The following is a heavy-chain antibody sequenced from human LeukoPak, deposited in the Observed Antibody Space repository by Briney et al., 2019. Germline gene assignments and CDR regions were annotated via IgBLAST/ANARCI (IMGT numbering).Heavy chain of an antibody. J-gene: IGHJ6*03. CDR3: ARVSGYCSSTSXYRYYYYMD. CDR1: GGSFSGYY. V-gene: IGHV4-34*01. Sequence: SETLSLTCTVYGGSFSGYYWSWIRQPPGKGLEWIGEINHSGSTNYNPSLKSRVTISVDTSKNQFSLKLSSMTAADTAVYYCARVSGYCSSTSXYRYYYYMD. D-gene: IGHD2-2*02. CDR2: INHSGST.